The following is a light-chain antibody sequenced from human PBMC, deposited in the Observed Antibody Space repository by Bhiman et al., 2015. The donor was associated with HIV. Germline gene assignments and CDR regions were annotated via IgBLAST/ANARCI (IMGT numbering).Light chain of an antibody. CDR1: SSDVGGYKY. CDR2: DVS. Sequence: QSALTQPASVSGSPGQSITISCTGTSSDVGGYKYVSWFQQHPGKAPKLLIYDVSNRPSGVSNRFSGSKSGNTASLTISGLQAEDEADYYCSSLTSSITYVFGTGTNVTVL. V-gene: IGLV2-14*03. CDR3: SSLTSSITYV. J-gene: IGLJ1*01.